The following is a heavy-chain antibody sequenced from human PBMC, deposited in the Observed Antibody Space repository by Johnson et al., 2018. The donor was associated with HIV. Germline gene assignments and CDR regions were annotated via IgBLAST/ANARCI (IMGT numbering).Heavy chain of an antibody. V-gene: IGHV3-23*04. CDR3: ATGKPGWIRVEPGAFDI. CDR1: GFTFSSYA. CDR2: ISGSGGST. J-gene: IGHJ3*02. D-gene: IGHD5-18*01. Sequence: EVQLVESGGGLVQPGGSLRLSCAASGFTFSSYAMSWVRQAPGKGLEWVSAISGSGGSTYYADSVKGRFTISRDNSKNTLYLQMNSLRAEETAVYYCATGKPGWIRVEPGAFDIWGQGTMVTVTS.